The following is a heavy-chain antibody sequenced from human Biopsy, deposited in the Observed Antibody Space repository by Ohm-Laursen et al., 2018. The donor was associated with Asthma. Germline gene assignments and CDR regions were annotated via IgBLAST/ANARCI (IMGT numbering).Heavy chain of an antibody. CDR3: ARTYYDFLTGQVHDAFAM. Sequence: ASVKVSCKASGYTFINYAIHWVRQAPGQRLEWMGWINAGNGNTKYSQKFQGRVTITRDASASTAYMDLSSLRSEDTAVYYCARTYYDFLTGQVHDAFAMWGQGTMVTVSS. CDR1: GYTFINYA. V-gene: IGHV1-3*01. J-gene: IGHJ3*02. CDR2: INAGNGNT. D-gene: IGHD3-9*01.